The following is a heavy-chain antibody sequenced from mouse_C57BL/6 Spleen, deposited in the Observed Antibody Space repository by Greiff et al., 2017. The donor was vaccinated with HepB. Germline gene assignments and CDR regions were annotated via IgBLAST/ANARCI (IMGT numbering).Heavy chain of an antibody. CDR3: ARVTTVVGDY. D-gene: IGHD1-1*01. J-gene: IGHJ2*01. Sequence: QVQLQQPGAELVKPGASVKLSCKASGYTFTSYWMQWVKQRPGQGLEWIGEIDPSDSYTNYNQKFKGKATLTVDTSSSTAYMQLSSLTSEDSAVYYCARVTTVVGDYWGQGTTLTVSS. CDR2: IDPSDSYT. CDR1: GYTFTSYW. V-gene: IGHV1-50*01.